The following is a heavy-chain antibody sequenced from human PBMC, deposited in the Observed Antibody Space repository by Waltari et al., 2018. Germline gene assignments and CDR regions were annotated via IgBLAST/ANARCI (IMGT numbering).Heavy chain of an antibody. D-gene: IGHD6-19*01. CDR3: ARVYSSGWYRWEDDY. Sequence: QVQLVQSGAEVKKPGASVKVSCKASGYTFTSYAMHWVRQAPGQRLEWMGWINAGNGNTKYSQKFQGRVTITRDTSASTAYMELSSLRSEDTAVYYCARVYSSGWYRWEDDYWGQGTLVTVSS. V-gene: IGHV1-3*01. CDR1: GYTFTSYA. CDR2: INAGNGNT. J-gene: IGHJ4*02.